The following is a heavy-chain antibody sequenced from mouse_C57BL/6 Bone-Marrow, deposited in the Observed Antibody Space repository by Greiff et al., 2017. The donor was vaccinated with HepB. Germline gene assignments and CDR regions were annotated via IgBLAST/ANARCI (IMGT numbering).Heavy chain of an antibody. CDR2: IDPENGDT. Sequence: EVQLQQSGAELVRPGASVKLSCTASGFNIKDDYMHWVKQRPEQGLEWIGWIDPENGDTEDASKFQGKATITADTSSNTAYLQLSSLTSEDTAVYYCTFIYYGSNYYAMDYWGQGTSVTVSS. CDR1: GFNIKDDY. D-gene: IGHD2-1*01. CDR3: TFIYYGSNYYAMDY. J-gene: IGHJ4*01. V-gene: IGHV14-4*01.